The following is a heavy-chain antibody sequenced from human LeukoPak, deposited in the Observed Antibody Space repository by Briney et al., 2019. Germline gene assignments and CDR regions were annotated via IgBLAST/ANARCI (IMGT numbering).Heavy chain of an antibody. CDR3: ASTDIVATIDY. CDR2: IYYSGST. Sequence: SETLSLTCTVSGGSISSYYWNWIRQPPGKGLEWIGYIYYSGSTNYNPSLKSRVTMSLDTSKNQFSLKLSSVTAADTAVYYCASTDIVATIDYWGQGTLVTVSS. CDR1: GGSISSYY. D-gene: IGHD5-12*01. V-gene: IGHV4-59*01. J-gene: IGHJ4*02.